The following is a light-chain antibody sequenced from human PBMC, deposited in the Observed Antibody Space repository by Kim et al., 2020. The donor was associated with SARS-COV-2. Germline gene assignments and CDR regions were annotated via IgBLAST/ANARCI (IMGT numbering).Light chain of an antibody. CDR1: SSDVGGYNF. V-gene: IGLV2-14*03. Sequence: QSALTQPASVSGSPGQSITSSCTGTSSDVGGYNFVSWYQRHPGTAPKLMIYDVSNRPSGVSNRFSGSKSGNTASLTISGLQTEDEADYFCSSYTSNNTRSFGGGTQLTVL. CDR3: SSYTSNNTRS. CDR2: DVS. J-gene: IGLJ2*01.